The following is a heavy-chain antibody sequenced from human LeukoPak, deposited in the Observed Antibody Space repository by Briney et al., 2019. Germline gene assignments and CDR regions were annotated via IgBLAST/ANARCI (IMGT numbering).Heavy chain of an antibody. Sequence: PGGSLRLSCTASGFTFSIYWMHWVRQAPGKGLEWVSFISSSGSTLYYADSVRGRFTISRDNARKSLSLQMNSLRGEDTAVYYCVRVGATAWGDYWGQGALVTVSS. CDR3: VRVGATAWGDY. CDR1: GFTFSIYW. J-gene: IGHJ4*02. V-gene: IGHV3-48*04. D-gene: IGHD1-26*01. CDR2: ISSSGSTL.